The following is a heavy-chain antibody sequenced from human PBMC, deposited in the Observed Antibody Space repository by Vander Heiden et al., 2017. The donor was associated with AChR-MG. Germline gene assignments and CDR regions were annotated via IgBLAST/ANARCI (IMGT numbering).Heavy chain of an antibody. J-gene: IGHJ5*02. V-gene: IGHV3-48*03. CDR3: ARGLGWRHNWFDL. Sequence: EGQLVESGGGLVQPGGSLRLSCAASGFDFSDYEMNWVRQAPGKGLEWISYITSSSNSIYYSDSVKGRFTISRDNANNSLYLQMNSLRAEDTALYYCARGLGWRHNWFDLWGQGTLVTGSS. D-gene: IGHD2-21*02. CDR1: GFDFSDYE. CDR2: ITSSSNSI.